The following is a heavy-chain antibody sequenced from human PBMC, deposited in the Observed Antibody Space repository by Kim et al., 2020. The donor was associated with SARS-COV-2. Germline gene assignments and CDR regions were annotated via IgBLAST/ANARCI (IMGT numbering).Heavy chain of an antibody. V-gene: IGHV4-31*02. Sequence: KSRVTISVDTSKNQFSLKLSSVTAADTAVYYCASRDYGSGSYYEGVAFDIWGQGTMVTVSS. CDR3: ASRDYGSGSYYEGVAFDI. D-gene: IGHD3-10*01. J-gene: IGHJ3*02.